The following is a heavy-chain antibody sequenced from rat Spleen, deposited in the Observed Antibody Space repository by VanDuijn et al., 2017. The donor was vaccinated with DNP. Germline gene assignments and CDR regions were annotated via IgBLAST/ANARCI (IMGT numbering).Heavy chain of an antibody. CDR1: GFTFSDYY. Sequence: EVQLVESGGGSVQPGRSLKLSCAASGFTFSDYYMAWVRQAPTKGLEWVAYIRYDGGSTYYGDSVKGRFTISRDNAKTTLYLQMNSLRSEDMATYYCATHRGPRSGWELGYWGQGVMVTVSS. V-gene: IGHV5-22*01. CDR2: IRYDGGST. J-gene: IGHJ2*01. D-gene: IGHD5-1*01. CDR3: ATHRGPRSGWELGY.